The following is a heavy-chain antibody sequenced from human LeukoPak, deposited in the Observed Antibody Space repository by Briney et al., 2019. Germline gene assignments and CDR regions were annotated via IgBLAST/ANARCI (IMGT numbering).Heavy chain of an antibody. D-gene: IGHD3-10*01. CDR1: GFTFSSYW. CDR3: AKDLKSLWFGEAFDAFDI. J-gene: IGHJ3*02. Sequence: PGGSLRLSCAASGFTFSSYWMHWVRQAPGKGLVWVSRINTDGSSTSYADSVKGRFTISRDNSKNTLSLQMNGLRAEHTAVYYCAKDLKSLWFGEAFDAFDIWGQGTMVTVSS. CDR2: INTDGSST. V-gene: IGHV3-74*01.